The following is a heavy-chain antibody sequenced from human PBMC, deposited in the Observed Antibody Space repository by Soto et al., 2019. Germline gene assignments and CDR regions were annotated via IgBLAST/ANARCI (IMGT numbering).Heavy chain of an antibody. J-gene: IGHJ4*02. Sequence: ASVKVSCKASGYTFTSYDINWVRQATGQGLEWMGWMNPNSGNTGYAQKFQGRVTMTRNTSISTAYMELSSLRSEDTAVYYCASYGDYGLDFDYWGQGTLVTVSS. V-gene: IGHV1-8*01. CDR2: MNPNSGNT. CDR3: ASYGDYGLDFDY. D-gene: IGHD4-17*01. CDR1: GYTFTSYD.